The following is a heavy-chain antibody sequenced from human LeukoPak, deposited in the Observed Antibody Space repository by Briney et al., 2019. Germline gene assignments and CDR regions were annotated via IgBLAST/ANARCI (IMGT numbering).Heavy chain of an antibody. CDR3: ARDHSYGYVDY. D-gene: IGHD5-18*01. Sequence: PSETLSLTCTVSGGSISSGSYYWSWIRQPAGKGLEWIGRIYISGNTNYNPSLKSRVTISLDMSKNQFSLMLNSVTAADTAVYYCARDHSYGYVDYWGQGTLVTVSS. CDR1: GGSISSGSYY. J-gene: IGHJ4*02. V-gene: IGHV4-61*02. CDR2: IYISGNT.